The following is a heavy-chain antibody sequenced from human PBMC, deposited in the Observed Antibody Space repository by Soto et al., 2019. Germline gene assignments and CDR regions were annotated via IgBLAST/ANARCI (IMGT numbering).Heavy chain of an antibody. Sequence: QVQLVESGGGVVQPGRSLRLSCAASGFTFSSYGMHWVRQAPGKGLEWVAVISYDGSNKYYADSVKGRFTISRDNSKNTLFLQMNSLRAEETAVYYCAKVPYDYGDTRHYYYYYGMDVWGQGTTVTVSS. J-gene: IGHJ6*02. D-gene: IGHD4-17*01. CDR3: AKVPYDYGDTRHYYYYYGMDV. CDR1: GFTFSSYG. V-gene: IGHV3-30*18. CDR2: ISYDGSNK.